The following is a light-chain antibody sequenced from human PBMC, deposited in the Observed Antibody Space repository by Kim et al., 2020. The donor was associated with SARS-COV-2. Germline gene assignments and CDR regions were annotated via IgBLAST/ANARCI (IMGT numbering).Light chain of an antibody. V-gene: IGKV4-1*01. CDR2: WAS. Sequence: DIMMTQSPASLAVSLGERATINCKSSQRILFSSNNNDLLAWYQQKPGQPPKVLIFWASTRASGVPDRFSASGSGTEFTLTINNLQPEDVAVYYCLQYFITPYTFGQGTKLEI. J-gene: IGKJ2*01. CDR3: LQYFITPYT. CDR1: QRILFSSNNNDL.